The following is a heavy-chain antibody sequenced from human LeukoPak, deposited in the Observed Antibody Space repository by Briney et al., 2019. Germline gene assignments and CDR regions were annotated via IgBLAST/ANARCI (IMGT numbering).Heavy chain of an antibody. J-gene: IGHJ3*01. CDR2: INSNSGDT. V-gene: IGHV1-2*06. Sequence: GASVKVSCKASGYTFTGYYMHWVRQAPGQGLEWMVRINSNSGDTNYAQKFQGRVTMTKDTSISTAYMELSRLRSDDTAVYYCARVVGDCSSTSSYGGYAFHLWGQGTMVTVSS. CDR1: GYTFTGYY. CDR3: ARVVGDCSSTSSYGGYAFHL. D-gene: IGHD2-2*01.